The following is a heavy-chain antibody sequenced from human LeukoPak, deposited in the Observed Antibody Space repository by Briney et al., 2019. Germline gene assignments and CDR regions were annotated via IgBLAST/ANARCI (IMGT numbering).Heavy chain of an antibody. CDR1: GGSISSGSYY. CDR3: ARGGYYGSGNDFRFDP. D-gene: IGHD3-10*01. CDR2: IYTSGTT. Sequence: SQTLSLTCTVSGGSISSGSYYFNWIRQPAGKGLEWIGRIYTSGTTNYNPSLKSRVSISVDTSKNQFSLRLSSVTAADTAVYFCARGGYYGSGNDFRFDPWGQGTLVTVSS. J-gene: IGHJ5*02. V-gene: IGHV4-61*02.